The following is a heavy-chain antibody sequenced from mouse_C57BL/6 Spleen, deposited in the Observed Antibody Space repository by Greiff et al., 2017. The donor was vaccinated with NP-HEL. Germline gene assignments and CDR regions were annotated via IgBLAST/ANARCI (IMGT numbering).Heavy chain of an antibody. V-gene: IGHV1-82*01. J-gene: IGHJ3*01. CDR1: GYAFSSSW. D-gene: IGHD2-3*01. CDR2: IYPGDGDT. Sequence: VQLQQSGPELVKPGASVKISCKASGYAFSSSWMNWVKQRPGKGLEWIGRIYPGDGDTNYNGKFKGKATLTADKSSSTAYLQLSSLTSEDSSVYFCAIYDCYGGFAYWGQGTLVTVSA. CDR3: AIYDCYGGFAY.